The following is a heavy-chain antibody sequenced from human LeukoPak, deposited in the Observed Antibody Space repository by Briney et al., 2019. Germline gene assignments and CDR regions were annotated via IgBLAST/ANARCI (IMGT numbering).Heavy chain of an antibody. CDR2: ISSSGGST. J-gene: IGHJ4*02. CDR1: GFTFSSHA. D-gene: IGHD2-15*01. CDR3: ARSSSGGRPIYDY. Sequence: GGSLRLSCVASGFTFSSHAMSWVRQAPGMGLEWVSTISSSGGSTYYAGSVKGRFTISRDNSKNTLYLQMNSLRAEDTAVHYCARSSSGGRPIYDYWGQGTLVTASS. V-gene: IGHV3-23*01.